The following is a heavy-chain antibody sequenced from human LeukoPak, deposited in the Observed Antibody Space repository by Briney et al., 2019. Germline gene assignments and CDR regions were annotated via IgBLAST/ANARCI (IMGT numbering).Heavy chain of an antibody. J-gene: IGHJ6*02. V-gene: IGHV3-30-3*01. CDR1: GFTFSSYA. CDR3: ASQLYSYGYYYYYGMDV. CDR2: ISYDGSNK. D-gene: IGHD5-18*01. Sequence: GRSLRLSCAASGFTFSSYAMHWVRQAPGKGLEWVAVISYDGSNKYYADSVKGRFTISGGNSKNTLYLQMNSLRAEDTAVYYCASQLYSYGYYYYYGMDVWGQGTTVTVSS.